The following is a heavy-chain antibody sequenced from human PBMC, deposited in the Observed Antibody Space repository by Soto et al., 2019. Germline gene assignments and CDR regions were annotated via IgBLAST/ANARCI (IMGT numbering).Heavy chain of an antibody. V-gene: IGHV1-18*01. CDR2: ISGYNGKT. J-gene: IGHJ3*02. Sequence: QVQLVQSGAEVKRPGASVKVSCKASGYTFTSYGINWVRQAPGQGPEWMGWISGYNGKTNYAQKFQGRVTITTDTPTSTAYMEVRILRSGDTAVYYCGRKGGAALEWSHRAVDIWGQGTMVTVSS. CDR3: GRKGGAALEWSHRAVDI. CDR1: GYTFTSYG. D-gene: IGHD3-3*01.